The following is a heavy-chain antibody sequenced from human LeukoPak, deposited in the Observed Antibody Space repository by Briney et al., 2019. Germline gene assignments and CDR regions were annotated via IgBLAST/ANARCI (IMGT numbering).Heavy chain of an antibody. CDR3: ARDQRFDKRPWVGAFDL. CDR1: GFTFSSYA. Sequence: GGSLRLSCAASGFTFSSYAMSWVRQAPGKGLEWVSSISSSSTYISYTDSVEGRFIISRDNANNSLFLQMSDLRVGDTAVYYCARDQRFDKRPWVGAFDLWGQGTVVTVSS. D-gene: IGHD1-26*01. CDR2: ISSSSTYI. V-gene: IGHV3-21*01. J-gene: IGHJ3*01.